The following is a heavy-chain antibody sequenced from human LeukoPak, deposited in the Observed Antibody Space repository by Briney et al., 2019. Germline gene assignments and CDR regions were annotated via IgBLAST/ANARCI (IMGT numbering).Heavy chain of an antibody. V-gene: IGHV1-69*13. CDR1: GGTFSSYA. J-gene: IGHJ6*03. D-gene: IGHD2-8*01. CDR3: ARGYCTNGVCYPTYYYYCMDV. Sequence: ASVKVSCKASGGTFSSYAISWVRQAPGQGLEWMGGIIPIFGTANYAQKFQGRVTITADESTSTAYMELSSLRSEDTAVYYCARGYCTNGVCYPTYYYYCMDVWGKGTTVTVSS. CDR2: IIPIFGTA.